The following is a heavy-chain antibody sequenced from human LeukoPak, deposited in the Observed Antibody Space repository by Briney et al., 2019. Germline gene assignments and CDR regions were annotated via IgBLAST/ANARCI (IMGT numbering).Heavy chain of an antibody. CDR3: ARLEHYYDSSGSLAGSAFDI. Sequence: SETLSLTCAVYGGSFSGYYWSWIRQPPGKGLEWIGEINHSGSTNYNPSLKSRVTISVDTSKNQFSLKLSSVTAADTAVYYCARLEHYYDSSGSLAGSAFDIWGQGTMVTVSS. CDR1: GGSFSGYY. J-gene: IGHJ3*02. CDR2: INHSGST. D-gene: IGHD3-22*01. V-gene: IGHV4-34*01.